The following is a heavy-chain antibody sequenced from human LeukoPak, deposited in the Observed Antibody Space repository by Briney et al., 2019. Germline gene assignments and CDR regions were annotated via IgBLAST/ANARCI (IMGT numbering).Heavy chain of an antibody. V-gene: IGHV4-34*10. Sequence: PSETLSLTCAVYDGAFSGFYWSWIRQAPGKGLEWIGEINHSGSTYYNPSLRSRVTISADTSKNQFSLRVTSVTAADTAVYYCARYIAAAGVDYWGQGTLVTVSS. CDR3: ARYIAAAGVDY. J-gene: IGHJ4*02. CDR2: INHSGST. CDR1: DGAFSGFY. D-gene: IGHD6-13*01.